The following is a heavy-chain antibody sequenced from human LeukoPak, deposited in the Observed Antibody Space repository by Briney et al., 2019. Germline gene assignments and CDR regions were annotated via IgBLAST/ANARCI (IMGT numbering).Heavy chain of an antibody. D-gene: IGHD1-26*01. CDR2: IHIGGDT. CDR3: ARDLVGATVPD. CDR1: GFTVSNNY. Sequence: GSLRLSCAASGFTVSNNYMTWVRQAPGKGLEWVSVIHIGGDTYYADSVKGRFTISRDNPKNTLYLQMNSLRVEDTAVYYCARDLVGATVPDWGQGTLVTVSS. J-gene: IGHJ4*02. V-gene: IGHV3-53*01.